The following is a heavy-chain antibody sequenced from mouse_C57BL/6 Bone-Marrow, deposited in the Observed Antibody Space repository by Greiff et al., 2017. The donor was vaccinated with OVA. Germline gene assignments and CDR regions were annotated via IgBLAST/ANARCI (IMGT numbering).Heavy chain of an antibody. Sequence: QVHVKQSGAELVRPGTSVKMSCKASGYTFTNYWIGWAPQRPGHGLEWIGDIYPGGGYTNYNEKFKGKATLTADKSSSTAYMQFSSLTSEDSAIYYCARDSYYGLDYWGQGTTLTVSS. J-gene: IGHJ2*01. CDR1: GYTFTNYW. V-gene: IGHV1-63*01. CDR3: ARDSYYGLDY. CDR2: IYPGGGYT. D-gene: IGHD1-1*01.